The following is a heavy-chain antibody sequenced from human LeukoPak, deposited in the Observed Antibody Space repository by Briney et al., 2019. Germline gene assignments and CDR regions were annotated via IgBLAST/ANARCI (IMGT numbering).Heavy chain of an antibody. CDR2: ISSSGSTI. CDR3: AREPRYTRYYFDY. Sequence: GGSLRLSCAASGFTFSDYYMSWIRQAPGKGLEWVSYISSSGSTIYYADSVKGRFTISRDNAKNSLYLQMNSLRAEDTAVYYCAREPRYTRYYFDYWGQGTLVTVSS. J-gene: IGHJ4*02. V-gene: IGHV3-11*04. D-gene: IGHD3-16*02. CDR1: GFTFSDYY.